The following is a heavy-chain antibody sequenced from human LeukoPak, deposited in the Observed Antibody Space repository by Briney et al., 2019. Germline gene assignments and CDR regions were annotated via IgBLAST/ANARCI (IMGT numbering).Heavy chain of an antibody. CDR1: GGSICVSSYY. CDR2: IYYSGST. Sequence: SETLSLTCTVSGGSICVSSYYWSWIRQPPGKGLEWIGYIYYSGSTNYNPSLKSRVTISVDTSKNQFSLKLSSVTAADTAVYYCARHHQVSGYCSSTSCRDWFDPWGQGTLVTVSS. J-gene: IGHJ5*02. CDR3: ARHHQVSGYCSSTSCRDWFDP. V-gene: IGHV4-59*08. D-gene: IGHD2-2*01.